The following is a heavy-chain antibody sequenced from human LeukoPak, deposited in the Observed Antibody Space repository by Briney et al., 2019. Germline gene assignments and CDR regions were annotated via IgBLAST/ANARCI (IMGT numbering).Heavy chain of an antibody. CDR1: GFTFSSYA. D-gene: IGHD5-12*01. CDR3: AKAGYSGYEYYGMDV. CDR2: ISGSGGST. J-gene: IGHJ6*02. V-gene: IGHV3-23*01. Sequence: GGSLRLSCAASGFTFSSYAMSWVRQAPGKGLEWVSAISGSGGSTYYADSVKGRFTTSRDNSKNTLYLQMNSLRAEDTAVYYCAKAGYSGYEYYGMDVWGQGTTVTVSS.